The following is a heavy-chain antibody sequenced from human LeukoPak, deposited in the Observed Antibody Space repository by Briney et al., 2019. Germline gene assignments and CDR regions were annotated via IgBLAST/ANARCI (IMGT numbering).Heavy chain of an antibody. Sequence: PSETLSLTCAVYGGSFSGYYWSWIRQPPGKGLEWIGEINHSGRTNYNPSLKSRVTISVDTSKNQFSLKLSSVTAADTAVYYCARGPVDYYGSGSLDYWGQGTLVTVSS. D-gene: IGHD3-10*01. CDR3: ARGPVDYYGSGSLDY. J-gene: IGHJ4*02. CDR2: INHSGRT. CDR1: GGSFSGYY. V-gene: IGHV4-34*01.